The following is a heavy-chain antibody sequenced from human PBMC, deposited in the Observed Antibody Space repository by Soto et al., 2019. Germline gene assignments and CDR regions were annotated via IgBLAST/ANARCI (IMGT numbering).Heavy chain of an antibody. J-gene: IGHJ4*02. CDR1: GFTFSSYG. CDR2: ISYDGSNK. CDR3: AKEIRPRPELIGYCSGGSCQWHY. V-gene: IGHV3-30*18. D-gene: IGHD2-15*01. Sequence: GGSLRLSCAASGFTFSSYGMHWVRQAPGKGLEWVAVISYDGSNKYYADSVKGRFTISRDNSKNTLYLQMNSLRAEDTAVYYCAKEIRPRPELIGYCSGGSCQWHYWGQGTLVTVSS.